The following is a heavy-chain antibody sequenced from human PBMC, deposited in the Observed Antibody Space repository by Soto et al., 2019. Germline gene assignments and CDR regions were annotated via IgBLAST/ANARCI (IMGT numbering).Heavy chain of an antibody. D-gene: IGHD4-17*01. Sequence: QFQLVQSGAEVKKPGASGKVSCKASGYTCPSSGISWVRQATGQVIEWMGWISAYNGNTHYAQKLQGRVTMTTDTSTSTAYMELRSLRSDDTAVYYCARDRGSYGGDYWGQGTLVTVS. CDR2: ISAYNGNT. V-gene: IGHV1-18*01. CDR1: GYTCPSSG. J-gene: IGHJ4*02. CDR3: ARDRGSYGGDY.